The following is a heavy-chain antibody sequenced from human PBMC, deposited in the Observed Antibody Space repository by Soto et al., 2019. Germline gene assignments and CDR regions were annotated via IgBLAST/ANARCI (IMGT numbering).Heavy chain of an antibody. CDR3: AKGGGSTVTGKPGEY. CDR2: ISYNGGNM. V-gene: IGHV3-9*01. J-gene: IGHJ4*02. CDR1: GFTFDDYA. D-gene: IGHD4-17*01. Sequence: EVQLVESGGGLVQPGRSLRLSCAASGFTFDDYAMHWVRQGPGKGLEWVSGISYNGGNMGYADSVKGRFTISRDNAKNSLYLEMNSLRAEDTAFYYCAKGGGSTVTGKPGEYWGQGTLVTVSS.